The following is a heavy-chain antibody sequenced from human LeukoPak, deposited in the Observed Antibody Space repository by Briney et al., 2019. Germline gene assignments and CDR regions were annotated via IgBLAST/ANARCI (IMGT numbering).Heavy chain of an antibody. CDR3: TAGFIAAAGTNY. J-gene: IGHJ4*02. D-gene: IGHD6-13*01. V-gene: IGHV3-15*01. CDR2: IKSKTDGGTT. Sequence: GGSLRLSCAASGFTFSNAWMSWVRQAPGKGLEWVGRIKSKTDGGTTDYAAPVKGRFTISRDDSKNTLYLQMNSLKTEDTAVYYCTAGFIAAAGTNYWGQGTLVTVSS. CDR1: GFTFSNAW.